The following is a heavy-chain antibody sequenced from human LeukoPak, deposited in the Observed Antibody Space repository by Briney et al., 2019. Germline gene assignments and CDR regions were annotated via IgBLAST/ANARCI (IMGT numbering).Heavy chain of an antibody. V-gene: IGHV7-4-1*02. CDR2: IDTTTGNP. D-gene: IGHD3-10*01. J-gene: IGHJ4*02. CDR3: VRGTPTPGMDY. Sequence: ASVRVSCKASGYPFSAHFLNWVRQAPGQGLEWMGNIDTTTGNPRYAQDFTGRFVFSLDTSVSTAYLQITSLKADDTAACYCVRGTPTPGMDYWGQGTQVTVSS. CDR1: GYPFSAHF.